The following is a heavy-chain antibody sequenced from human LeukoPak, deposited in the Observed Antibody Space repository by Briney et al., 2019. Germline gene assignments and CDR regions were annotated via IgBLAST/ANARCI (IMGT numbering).Heavy chain of an antibody. D-gene: IGHD6-13*01. Sequence: PSETLSLTCTVSGGSISSGSYYWSWIRQPAGKGLEWIGRIYTSGSTNYNPSLKSRVTISVDTSKNQFSLKLSSVTAADTAVYYCARAYSSSWYGTHFDYWGQGTLVTVSS. CDR3: ARAYSSSWYGTHFDY. V-gene: IGHV4-61*02. J-gene: IGHJ4*02. CDR2: IYTSGST. CDR1: GGSISSGSYY.